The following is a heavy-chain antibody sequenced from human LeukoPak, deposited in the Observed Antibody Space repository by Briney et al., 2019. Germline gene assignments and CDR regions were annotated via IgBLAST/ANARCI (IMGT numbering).Heavy chain of an antibody. Sequence: GKSLKISCKGSGYSFTNYWIGWVRQMPGKGLEWMRVIYPGDSDTIYSPSFQGQVTISADKSIITAYLQWSSLKASDTAMYYCARHSGRYYDSSGYPDAFDIWGQGTMVTVSS. CDR2: IYPGDSDT. V-gene: IGHV5-51*01. J-gene: IGHJ3*02. CDR3: ARHSGRYYDSSGYPDAFDI. D-gene: IGHD3-22*01. CDR1: GYSFTNYW.